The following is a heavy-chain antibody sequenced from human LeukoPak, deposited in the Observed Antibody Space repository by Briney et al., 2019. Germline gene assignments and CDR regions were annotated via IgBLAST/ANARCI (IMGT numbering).Heavy chain of an antibody. CDR1: GDSISRDY. J-gene: IGHJ4*02. CDR3: ARDRRGGSSLDY. V-gene: IGHV4-59*01. Sequence: SETLSLTCTVSGDSISRDYWSWIRQPPGKGLEWIGYIYYTGSTNYNPSLNSRVTISLETSKNQFSLNLSSVTAADTAVYYCARDRRGGSSLDYWGQGVLVTLSS. D-gene: IGHD6-13*01. CDR2: IYYTGST.